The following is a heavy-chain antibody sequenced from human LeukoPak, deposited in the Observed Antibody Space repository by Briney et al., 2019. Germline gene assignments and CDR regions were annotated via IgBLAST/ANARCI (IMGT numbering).Heavy chain of an antibody. CDR1: GYTFTGYY. V-gene: IGHV1-2*02. CDR2: INPNNGGT. J-gene: IGHJ6*02. Sequence: ASVKVSCKASGYTFTGYYMHWVRQAPGQGLEWMGWINPNNGGTNYAQKFQGRVTMTRDTSISTAYMELSRLRSDDTAVYYCARLMRYYDFWSGDYYGMDVWGQGTTVTVSS. D-gene: IGHD3-3*01. CDR3: ARLMRYYDFWSGDYYGMDV.